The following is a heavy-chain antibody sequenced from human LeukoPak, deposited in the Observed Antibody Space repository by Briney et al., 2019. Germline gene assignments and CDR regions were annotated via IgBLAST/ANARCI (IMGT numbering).Heavy chain of an antibody. J-gene: IGHJ6*02. D-gene: IGHD3-22*01. CDR1: GGTFSNYA. CDR3: ARSPYYYDSSGYYPYGMDV. V-gene: IGHV1-3*01. CDR2: INAGNGNT. Sequence: GASVKVSCKASGGTFSNYAISWVRQAPGQRLEWMGWINAGNGNTKYSQKFQGRVTITRDTSASTAYMELSSLRSEDTAVYYCARSPYYYDSSGYYPYGMDVWGQGTTVTVSS.